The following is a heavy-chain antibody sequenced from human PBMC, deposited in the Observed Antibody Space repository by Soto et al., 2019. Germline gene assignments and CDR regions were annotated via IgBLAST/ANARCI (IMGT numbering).Heavy chain of an antibody. CDR3: ARGYSSSWYSRPYYFDY. J-gene: IGHJ4*02. CDR2: IKQDGSEK. Sequence: GGSLRLSCAASGFTFSSYWMSWVRQAPGKGLEWVANIKQDGSEKYYVDSVKGRFTISGDNAKNSLYLQMNSLRAEDTAVYYCARGYSSSWYSRPYYFDYWGQGTLVTVSS. CDR1: GFTFSSYW. D-gene: IGHD6-13*01. V-gene: IGHV3-7*04.